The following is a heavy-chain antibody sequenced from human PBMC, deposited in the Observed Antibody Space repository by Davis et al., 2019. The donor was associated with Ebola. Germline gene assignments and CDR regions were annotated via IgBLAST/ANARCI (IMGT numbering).Heavy chain of an antibody. CDR3: ARDVYHMDV. J-gene: IGHJ6*02. CDR1: GFTFSSYW. D-gene: IGHD5/OR15-5a*01. V-gene: IGHV3-74*01. CDR2: INSDGSST. Sequence: GESLKISCAVSGFTFSSYWMHWVRQAPGKGLVWVSRINSDGSSTSYADSVKGRFTISRDNAKNTLYLQMNSLRAEDTAVYYCARDVYHMDVWGQGTTVTVSS.